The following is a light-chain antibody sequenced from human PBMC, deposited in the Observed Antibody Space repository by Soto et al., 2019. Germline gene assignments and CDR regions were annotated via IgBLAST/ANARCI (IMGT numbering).Light chain of an antibody. CDR3: QQYNSYPYT. CDR1: QSLSSW. CDR2: DAS. V-gene: IGKV1-5*01. Sequence: DIQMTQSPSTLSASVGDRVTITCRASQSLSSWLAWYQQKPGKAPKLLIDDASSLESGVPSRFSGSGSGTEFTLAISRLQPDDVATYYCQQYNSYPYTFGQGTKLEIK. J-gene: IGKJ2*01.